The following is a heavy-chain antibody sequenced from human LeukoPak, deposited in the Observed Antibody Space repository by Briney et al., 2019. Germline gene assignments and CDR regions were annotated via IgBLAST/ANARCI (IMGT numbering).Heavy chain of an antibody. Sequence: ASVKVSCKASGYTFTSYGISWVRQAPGQGLEWMGLISAYNGNTNYAQKLQGRVTMTTDTSTSTAYMELRSLRSDDTAVYYCARDSRVVVAATLYHYYYGMDVWGQGTTVTVSS. V-gene: IGHV1-18*01. J-gene: IGHJ6*02. CDR3: ARDSRVVVAATLYHYYYGMDV. D-gene: IGHD2-15*01. CDR2: ISAYNGNT. CDR1: GYTFTSYG.